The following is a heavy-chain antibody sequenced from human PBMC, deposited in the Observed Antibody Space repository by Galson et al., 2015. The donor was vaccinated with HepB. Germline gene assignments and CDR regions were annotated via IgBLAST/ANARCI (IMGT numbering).Heavy chain of an antibody. Sequence: QSGAEVKKPGESLRISCKGSGYTFTAFWITWVRQIPGKGLEWMGIIYPGDSETRYSPSFQGQVTLSADKSTNTAYLQWSSLKASDTAMYYCAGQGHEGYHYYRIDGWGQGTTVTVSS. V-gene: IGHV5-51*01. CDR3: AGQGHEGYHYYRIDG. CDR2: IYPGDSET. J-gene: IGHJ6*02. D-gene: IGHD2-2*01. CDR1: GYTFTAFW.